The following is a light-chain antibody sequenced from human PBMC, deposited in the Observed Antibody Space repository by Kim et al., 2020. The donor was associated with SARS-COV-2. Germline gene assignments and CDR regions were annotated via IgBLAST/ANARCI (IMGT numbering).Light chain of an antibody. CDR1: QSLATS. Sequence: AETATCSCRDSQSLATSLCWYQQRGGQAPRLLIYDASNRATGIPARFSGSGSGTDFRLTISSLEPADVAVYYCHQCTNWPPTFGGGTKVDIK. J-gene: IGKJ4*01. CDR3: HQCTNWPPT. CDR2: DAS. V-gene: IGKV3-11*01.